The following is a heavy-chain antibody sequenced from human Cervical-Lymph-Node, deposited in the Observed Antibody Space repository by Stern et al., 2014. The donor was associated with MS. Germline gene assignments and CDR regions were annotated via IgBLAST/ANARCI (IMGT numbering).Heavy chain of an antibody. J-gene: IGHJ4*02. CDR3: ARAPYYESSGYYYGLGY. V-gene: IGHV3-74*02. D-gene: IGHD3-22*01. Sequence: VQLVQSGGGLVQRGGSLRLSCAASGFTLSSYWMHWVRQAPGKGLVWLSHINSDGSSTSYADSVKGRFTISRDNAKNTLYLQMNSLRAEDTAVYYCARAPYYESSGYYYGLGYWGQGSLVTVSS. CDR2: INSDGSST. CDR1: GFTLSSYW.